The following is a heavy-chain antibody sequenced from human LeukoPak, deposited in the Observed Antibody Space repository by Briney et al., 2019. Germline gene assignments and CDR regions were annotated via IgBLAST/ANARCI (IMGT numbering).Heavy chain of an antibody. Sequence: GGSLRLSCAASGFTSSRYAMTWVRQAPGKALEWVSTISGNGDSTHYADSVKGRFTISRDHSKNTLYVQMNSLRAEDTAIYYCAKDTAMVTPYYFDFWGQGTLVTVSS. V-gene: IGHV3-23*01. CDR1: GFTSSRYA. CDR3: AKDTAMVTPYYFDF. CDR2: ISGNGDST. D-gene: IGHD5-18*01. J-gene: IGHJ4*02.